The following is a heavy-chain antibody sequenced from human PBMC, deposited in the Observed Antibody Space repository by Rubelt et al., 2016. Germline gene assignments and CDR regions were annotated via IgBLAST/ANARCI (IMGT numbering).Heavy chain of an antibody. CDR2: ISWNSGSI. Sequence: EVQLVESGGGLVQPGRSLRLSCAASGFTFDDYAMHWVRQAPGKGLEWVSGISWNSGSIGYADSVKGRFTISRDNAKNSLYLQMNSLRAEDTAVYYCARGGGTANDYWGQGTLVTVSS. D-gene: IGHD1-26*01. V-gene: IGHV3-9*01. J-gene: IGHJ4*02. CDR1: GFTFDDYA. CDR3: ARGGGTANDY.